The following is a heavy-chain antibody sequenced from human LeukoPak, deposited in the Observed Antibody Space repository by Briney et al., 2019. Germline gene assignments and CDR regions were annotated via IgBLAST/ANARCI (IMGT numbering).Heavy chain of an antibody. D-gene: IGHD3-10*01. V-gene: IGHV3-48*03. CDR2: ISSSGGTI. CDR3: ARVLSARYYYYGMDV. CDR1: GFTFSSYE. Sequence: PGGSLRLSCAASGFTFSSYEMNWVRQAPGKGLEWVSDISSSGGTIYYADSVKGRFTISRDNAKNSLYLQMNSLRAEDTAVYYCARVLSARYYYYGMDVWGLGTTVTVSS. J-gene: IGHJ6*02.